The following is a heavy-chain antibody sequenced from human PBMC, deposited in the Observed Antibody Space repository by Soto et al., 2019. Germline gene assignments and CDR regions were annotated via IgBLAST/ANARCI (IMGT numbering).Heavy chain of an antibody. CDR2: INAGNGNT. CDR1: GYTFTSYA. J-gene: IGHJ4*02. V-gene: IGHV1-3*01. D-gene: IGHD3-22*01. CDR3: ARYYYDSSGYYFPFDY. Sequence: GASVKVSCKASGYTFTSYAMHWVRRAPGQRLEWMGWINAGNGNTKYSQKFQGRVTITRDTSASTAYMELSSLRSEDTAVYYCARYYYDSSGYYFPFDYWGQGTLVTVSS.